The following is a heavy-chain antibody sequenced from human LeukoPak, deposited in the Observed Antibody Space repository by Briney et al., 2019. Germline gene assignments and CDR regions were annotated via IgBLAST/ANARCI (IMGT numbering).Heavy chain of an antibody. V-gene: IGHV3-30-3*01. J-gene: IGHJ4*02. CDR1: GFTFSSYA. D-gene: IGHD5-12*01. CDR2: ISYDGSNK. Sequence: GGSLRLSCAASGFTFSSYAMHWVRQAPGKGLEWMAVISYDGSNKYYADSVKGRFTISRDNSKNTLYLQMNSLRAEDTAVYYCARAPGYDLYDYWGQGTLVTVSS. CDR3: ARAPGYDLYDY.